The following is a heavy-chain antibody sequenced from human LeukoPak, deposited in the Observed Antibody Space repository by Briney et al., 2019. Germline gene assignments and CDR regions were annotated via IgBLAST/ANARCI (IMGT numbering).Heavy chain of an antibody. CDR1: GGSISSGSYY. CDR2: IYYSGST. CDR3: ARDHYDEYNWFDP. J-gene: IGHJ5*02. D-gene: IGHD4-17*01. Sequence: PSETLSLTCTVSGGSISSGSYYWSWIRQPAGKGLEWIGYIYYSGSTYYNPSLKSRVTISVDTSKNQFSLRLSSVTAADTAVYYCARDHYDEYNWFDPWGQGTLVTVS. V-gene: IGHV4-61*10.